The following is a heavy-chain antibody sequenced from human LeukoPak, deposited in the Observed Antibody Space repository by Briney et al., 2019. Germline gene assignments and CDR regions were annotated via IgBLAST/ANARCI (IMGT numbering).Heavy chain of an antibody. D-gene: IGHD6-19*01. Sequence: GGSLRLSCAASGFTVSSAYVSWVRQAPGKWLEWLSVIYSGGNTYYADSVKGRFTISGDNPKNTVYLQMNSLRAEDTAVYYCAMRFGSGWYAYWGQGTLVTVSS. J-gene: IGHJ4*02. V-gene: IGHV3-53*01. CDR2: IYSGGNT. CDR3: AMRFGSGWYAY. CDR1: GFTVSSAY.